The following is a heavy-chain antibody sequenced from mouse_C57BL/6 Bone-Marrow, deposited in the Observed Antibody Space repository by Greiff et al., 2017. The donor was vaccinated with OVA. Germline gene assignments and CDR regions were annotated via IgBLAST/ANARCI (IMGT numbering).Heavy chain of an antibody. CDR1: GFNIKDYY. D-gene: IGHD2-10*01. CDR2: IDPEDGDT. V-gene: IGHV14-1*01. CDR3: TTAYYDAMDY. J-gene: IGHJ4*01. Sequence: EVKLVESGAELVRPGASVKLSCTASGFNIKDYYMHWVKQRPEQGLEWIGRIDPEDGDTEYAPKFQGKTTMTAATSTNTAYLQLSSLTAEDTAVYYCTTAYYDAMDYWGQGTSVTVSS.